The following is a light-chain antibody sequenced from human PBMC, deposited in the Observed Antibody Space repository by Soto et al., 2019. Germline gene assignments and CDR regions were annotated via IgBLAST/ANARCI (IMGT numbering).Light chain of an antibody. CDR3: TSYTSSTTLYV. Sequence: QCLLTQPGSVSGSRGQSITISCTGPISAVGDYISVSWFQQHPGKAPKLMIYGVSNRPSGVSNRFSGSKSANTASLTISGLQAEDEADYYCTSYTSSTTLYVFGTGTKVNVL. J-gene: IGLJ1*01. V-gene: IGLV2-14*01. CDR2: GVS. CDR1: ISAVGDYIS.